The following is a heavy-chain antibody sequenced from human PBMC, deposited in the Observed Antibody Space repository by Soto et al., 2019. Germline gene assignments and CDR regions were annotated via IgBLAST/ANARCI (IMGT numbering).Heavy chain of an antibody. CDR1: GGSIRSYY. Sequence: SETLSLTCTVSGGSIRSYYWTWIRQPPGKGLEWLGYIFYSGSTFYNPSLKSRVTISVDTSKNQFSLKLSSVTAADTAVYYCARELRLVGPGDAFDIWGQGTMVTVSS. D-gene: IGHD1-26*01. J-gene: IGHJ3*02. V-gene: IGHV4-59*12. CDR2: IFYSGST. CDR3: ARELRLVGPGDAFDI.